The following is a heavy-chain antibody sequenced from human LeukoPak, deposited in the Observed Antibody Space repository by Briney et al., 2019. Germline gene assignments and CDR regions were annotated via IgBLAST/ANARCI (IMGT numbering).Heavy chain of an antibody. CDR1: GFTFSIYS. Sequence: GGSLRLSCAASGFTFSIYSMNWVRQAPGKGLEWVSSISSSSSYIYYADSVKGRFTISRDNAKNSLYLQMNSLRAEDTAVYYCASCSGGGCYLDYWGQGTLVTVSS. D-gene: IGHD2-15*01. CDR2: ISSSSSYI. CDR3: ASCSGGGCYLDY. J-gene: IGHJ4*02. V-gene: IGHV3-21*01.